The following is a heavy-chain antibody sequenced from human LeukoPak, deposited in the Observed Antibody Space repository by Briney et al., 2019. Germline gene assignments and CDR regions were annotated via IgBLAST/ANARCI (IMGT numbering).Heavy chain of an antibody. J-gene: IGHJ5*02. CDR2: ISSSSSYT. CDR3: ARDYGSGSCLENWFDP. D-gene: IGHD3-10*01. CDR1: GFTFSDYY. V-gene: IGHV3-11*06. Sequence: GGSLRLSCAASGFTFSDYYMSWIRQAPGKGLEWVSYISSSSSYTNYADSVKGRFTISRDNAKNSLYLQMNSLRAEDTAVYYCARDYGSGSCLENWFDPWGQGTLVTVSS.